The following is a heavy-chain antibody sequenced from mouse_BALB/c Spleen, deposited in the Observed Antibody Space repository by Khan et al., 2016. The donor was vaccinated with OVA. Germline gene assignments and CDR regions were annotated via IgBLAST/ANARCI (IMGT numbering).Heavy chain of an antibody. CDR3: TRDGNYMDY. D-gene: IGHD2-1*01. CDR1: GYSITSGYA. J-gene: IGHJ4*01. CDR2: IYFSGSI. Sequence: EVQLVESGPDLVKPSQSLSLTCTVTGYSITSGYAWHWIRQFPGNKLEWMAYIYFSGSINYNPSLKSRISVTRDTSKNQFFLQLNSVTSEDTATYYCTRDGNYMDYWGQGTSVTVSS. V-gene: IGHV3-1*02.